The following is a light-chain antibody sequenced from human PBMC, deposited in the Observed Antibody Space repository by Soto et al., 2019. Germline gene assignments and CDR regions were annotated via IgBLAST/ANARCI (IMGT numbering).Light chain of an antibody. CDR2: AAS. V-gene: IGKV1-12*02. CDR3: LSGHSRP. Sequence: DIQMTQSHSTLSASVGDRVTITCRASQGLSTYLAWYQQKPGKAPKLLIYAASNLQSGVPSRFSGSGSGTDFTLTISSLQPEDFATYYCLSGHSRPFGGGSKVDIK. CDR1: QGLSTY. J-gene: IGKJ4*01.